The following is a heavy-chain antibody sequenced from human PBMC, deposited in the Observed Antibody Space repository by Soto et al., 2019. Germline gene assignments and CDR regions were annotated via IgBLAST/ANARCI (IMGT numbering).Heavy chain of an antibody. V-gene: IGHV4-59*01. J-gene: IGHJ4*02. CDR2: IYYSGST. Sequence: QVQLQESGPGLVKPSETLSLTCTVSGGSISSYYWSWIRQPPGKGLEWIGYIYYSGSTNYNPSLKSRVTISVDTSKNQFSLKLSSVTAADAAVYYCARAYYDILTGYYGGGWYYFDYWGQGTLVTVSS. CDR1: GGSISSYY. CDR3: ARAYYDILTGYYGGGWYYFDY. D-gene: IGHD3-9*01.